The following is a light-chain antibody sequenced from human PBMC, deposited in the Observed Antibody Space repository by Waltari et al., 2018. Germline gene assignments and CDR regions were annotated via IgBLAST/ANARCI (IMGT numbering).Light chain of an antibody. CDR2: TAS. V-gene: IGKV1-39*01. CDR3: QQSYRPPWM. J-gene: IGKJ1*01. CDR1: QPITNY. Sequence: DIQMTQSPSSLSASVGDRVTITCRASQPITNYLNWYQQRPGKAPNLLIYTASSLHTGVPSRFSGSGSGTDFTLTISSLQPEDFATYYCQQSYRPPWMFGQGTKVEIK.